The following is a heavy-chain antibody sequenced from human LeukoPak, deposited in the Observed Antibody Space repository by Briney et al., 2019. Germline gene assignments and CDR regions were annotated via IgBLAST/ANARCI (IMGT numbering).Heavy chain of an antibody. J-gene: IGHJ4*02. CDR1: GGSFSGYY. CDR3: ARDLAYYYNSSGYVDY. D-gene: IGHD3-22*01. CDR2: INHSGST. Sequence: SETLSLTCAVYGGSFSGYYWSWIRQPPGKGLEWIGEINHSGSTNYNPSLKSRVTISVDTSKNQSSLKLSSVTAADTAVYYCARDLAYYYNSSGYVDYWGQGTLVTVSS. V-gene: IGHV4-34*01.